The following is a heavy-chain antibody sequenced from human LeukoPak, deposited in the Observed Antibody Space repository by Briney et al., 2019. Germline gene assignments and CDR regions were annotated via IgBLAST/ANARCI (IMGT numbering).Heavy chain of an antibody. CDR1: GGTFSSYA. D-gene: IGHD4-23*01. Sequence: GASVKVSCKASGGTFSSYAISWVRQAPGQGLEWMGGIIPIFGTANYAQKFQGRVTITADKSTSTAYMELSSLRSEDTAAYYCARDPDYGGNSDWGQGTLVTVSS. CDR2: IIPIFGTA. V-gene: IGHV1-69*06. CDR3: ARDPDYGGNSD. J-gene: IGHJ4*02.